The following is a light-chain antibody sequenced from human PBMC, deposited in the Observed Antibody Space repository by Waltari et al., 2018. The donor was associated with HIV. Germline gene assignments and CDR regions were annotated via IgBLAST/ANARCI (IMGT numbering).Light chain of an antibody. V-gene: IGKV3-20*01. Sequence: EIVLTQSPGTLSLSPGERATLSCRASQTVSSSYLAWYQQRPGQAPRLLIYGASSRATGVPDRFSGSGSGTDCTLTISRLEPEDFAVYYCQQYGGSPPKVTFGPGTKVDIK. CDR2: GAS. CDR3: QQYGGSPPKVT. J-gene: IGKJ3*01. CDR1: QTVSSSY.